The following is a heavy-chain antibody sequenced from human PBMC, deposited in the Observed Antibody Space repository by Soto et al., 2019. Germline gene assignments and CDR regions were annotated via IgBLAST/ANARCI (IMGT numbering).Heavy chain of an antibody. CDR2: IIPIFGTA. V-gene: IGHV1-69*01. CDR3: AREPPDYYDSSHGGY. Sequence: QVQLVQSGAEVKKPGSSLKVSCKASGGTFSSYAISWVRQAPGQGLEWMGGIIPIFGTANYAQKFQGRVTITADESTSTAYMELSSLRSEDTAVYYCAREPPDYYDSSHGGYWGQGTLVTVSS. D-gene: IGHD3-22*01. J-gene: IGHJ4*02. CDR1: GGTFSSYA.